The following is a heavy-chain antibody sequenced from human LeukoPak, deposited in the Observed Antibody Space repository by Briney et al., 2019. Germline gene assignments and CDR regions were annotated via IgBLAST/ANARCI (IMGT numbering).Heavy chain of an antibody. D-gene: IGHD2-21*02. J-gene: IGHJ4*02. Sequence: GVSLTLSCAASILTFRSYPMHWLRHGTGKALEWVSANGTAGDTYYPSSVKGRFTISRENAKNSLYLQMNSLRAGDTAVYYCARGPYCGGDCYPPYYFDYWGQGTLVTVSS. CDR2: NGTAGDT. CDR1: ILTFRSYP. CDR3: ARGPYCGGDCYPPYYFDY. V-gene: IGHV3-13*01.